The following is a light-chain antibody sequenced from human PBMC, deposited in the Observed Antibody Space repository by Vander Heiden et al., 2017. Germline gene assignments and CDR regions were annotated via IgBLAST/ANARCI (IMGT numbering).Light chain of an antibody. CDR3: WQNVQLRT. CDR2: EGA. CDR1: QSLLHSDGSTY. J-gene: IGKJ3*01. V-gene: IGKV2D-29*01. Sequence: DIVMTQTPLSLAVTPGQPASISCKSSQSLLHSDGSTYLYWYLQKPGQHPQLLLYEGANRCDGGPARLSGGGSGTDVTLKSSRGVAEDVGVYYFWQNVQLRTFGPGTKVDIK.